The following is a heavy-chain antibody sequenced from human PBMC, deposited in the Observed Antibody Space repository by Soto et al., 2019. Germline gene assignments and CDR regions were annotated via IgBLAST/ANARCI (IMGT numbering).Heavy chain of an antibody. J-gene: IGHJ5*02. CDR1: GFTFSNYN. Sequence: GGSLRLSCVASGFTFSNYNMNWVRQAPGKGLEWVSHISGTGVYIHYADAVKGRFTISRDNAKSSVYLQMNSLRAEDTAVYYCAREGALKPFSSWGQGTLVTVSS. V-gene: IGHV3-21*01. CDR2: ISGTGVYI. CDR3: AREGALKPFSS.